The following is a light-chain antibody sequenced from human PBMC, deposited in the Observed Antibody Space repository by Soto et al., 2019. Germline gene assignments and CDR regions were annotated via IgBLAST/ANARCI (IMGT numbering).Light chain of an antibody. CDR3: QHYNTYPWT. V-gene: IGKV1-5*03. Sequence: DIQMTQSPSILSASVGDRVTITCRASQSISSWLAWYQQKPGKAPNLLIHKASHLESGVPSRFSGSGSGTEFTLTTSSLXXXXFXTYYCQHYNTYPWTFGQGTKVDIK. CDR2: KAS. CDR1: QSISSW. J-gene: IGKJ1*01.